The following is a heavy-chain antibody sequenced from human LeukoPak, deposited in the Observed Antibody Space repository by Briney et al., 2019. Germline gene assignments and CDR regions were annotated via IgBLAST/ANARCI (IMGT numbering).Heavy chain of an antibody. CDR1: GGSISSYY. J-gene: IGHJ6*03. Sequence: SETPSLTCTVSGGSISSYYWSWIRQPPGKGLEWVGYIYYSGSTNYNPSLKSRVTISVDTSKNQFSLKLSSVTAADTAVYYCARSFYYYGSGSRIYYYYYYMDVWGQGTLVTVSS. CDR2: IYYSGST. CDR3: ARSFYYYGSGSRIYYYYYYMDV. V-gene: IGHV4-59*01. D-gene: IGHD3-10*01.